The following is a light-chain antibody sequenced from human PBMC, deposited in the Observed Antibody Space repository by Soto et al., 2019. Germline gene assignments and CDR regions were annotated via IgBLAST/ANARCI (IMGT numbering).Light chain of an antibody. CDR2: DVS. Sequence: FALTHSRSVSGSPGKLVTSSCTRTTRDVGGYNYVSWYHQHPGKAPILMIYDVSQRPSGVPDRFSGSKSRNTASLTISGLQAEDNADYCCCSNAGIYTYVSGTGTKVTVL. J-gene: IGLJ1*01. V-gene: IGLV2-11*02. CDR1: TRDVGGYNY. CDR3: CSNAGIYTYV.